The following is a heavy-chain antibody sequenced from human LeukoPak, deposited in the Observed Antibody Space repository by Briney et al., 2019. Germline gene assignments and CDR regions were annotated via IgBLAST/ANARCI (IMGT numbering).Heavy chain of an antibody. Sequence: QAGGSLRLSCAASGFTLSGYWMSWVRRAPGKGLEWVANIKQDGDEKYYVDSVKGRFTISRDNAKNSAYLQINSLRVEDTAVYYCAAVSYLAIDIWGQGTMVTVSS. CDR1: GFTLSGYW. D-gene: IGHD2-21*01. J-gene: IGHJ3*02. CDR3: AAVSYLAIDI. CDR2: IKQDGDEK. V-gene: IGHV3-7*01.